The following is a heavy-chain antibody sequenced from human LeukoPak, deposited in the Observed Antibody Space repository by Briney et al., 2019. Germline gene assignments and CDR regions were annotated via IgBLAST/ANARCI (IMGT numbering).Heavy chain of an antibody. V-gene: IGHV4-59*08. Sequence: SETLSLTCSVSGGSVTTYYWSWIRQFPGKGLEWIGHVHYRGSPDYNPTLTSRVTISVDTSKNQFSLKLSSVTAADTAVYYCARRGGRYDGGNWFDPWGQGTLVTVSS. D-gene: IGHD2-15*01. CDR2: VHYRGSP. J-gene: IGHJ5*02. CDR3: ARRGGRYDGGNWFDP. CDR1: GGSVTTYY.